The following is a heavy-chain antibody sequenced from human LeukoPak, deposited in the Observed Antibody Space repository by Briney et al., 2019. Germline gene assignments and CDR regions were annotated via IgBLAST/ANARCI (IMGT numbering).Heavy chain of an antibody. J-gene: IGHJ4*02. CDR2: ISSSSYI. CDR1: GFTFSSYS. CDR3: ARAGYCSGGSCYGSDY. Sequence: GGSLRLSCAASGFTFSSYSMNWVRQAPGKGLEWVSSISSSSYIYYADSVKGRFTISRDNAKNSLYLQMNSLRAEDTAVYYCARAGYCSGGSCYGSDYWGQGTLVSVSS. V-gene: IGHV3-21*01. D-gene: IGHD2-15*01.